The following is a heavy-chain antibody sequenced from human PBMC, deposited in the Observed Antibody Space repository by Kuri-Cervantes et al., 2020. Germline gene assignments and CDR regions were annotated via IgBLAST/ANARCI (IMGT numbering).Heavy chain of an antibody. CDR2: INPNSGDT. J-gene: IGHJ4*02. V-gene: IGHV1-2*02. CDR1: GYTFTYRY. CDR3: ARDGEMQLWLDYYDY. Sequence: SVNVSCKASGYTFTYRYLHWVRQAPGQGLEWMGWINPNSGDTNYAQEFQGRVTMTRDTSISTAYMELSRLRSDDTAVYYCARDGEMQLWLDYYDYWGQGTLVTVSS. D-gene: IGHD5-18*01.